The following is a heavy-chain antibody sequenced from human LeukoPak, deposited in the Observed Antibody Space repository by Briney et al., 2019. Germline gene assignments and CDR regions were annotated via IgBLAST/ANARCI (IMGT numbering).Heavy chain of an antibody. CDR1: GFTFSSYA. CDR2: ISYDGSNK. J-gene: IGHJ4*02. Sequence: SGRSLRLSCAASGFTFSSYAMHWVRQAPGKGLEWVAVISYDGSNKYYADSVKGRFTISRDNSKNTLYLQMNSLRAEDTAVYYCAREKRDGGRGWNAPSFDYWGQGSLVTVSS. V-gene: IGHV3-30-3*01. D-gene: IGHD1-1*01. CDR3: AREKRDGGRGWNAPSFDY.